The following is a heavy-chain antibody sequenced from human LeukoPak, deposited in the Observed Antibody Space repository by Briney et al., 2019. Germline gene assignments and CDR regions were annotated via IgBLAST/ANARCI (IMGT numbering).Heavy chain of an antibody. CDR3: ARGPTMIVVAPDAFDI. Sequence: PGGSLRLSCAASGFTFSSYSMNWVRQAPGKGLEWVSSISSSSYIYYEDSVKGRFTISTDNAKNSLYLQMNSLRAEDTAVYYCARGPTMIVVAPDAFDIWGQGTMVTVSS. J-gene: IGHJ3*02. CDR1: GFTFSSYS. D-gene: IGHD3-22*01. CDR2: ISSSSYI. V-gene: IGHV3-21*01.